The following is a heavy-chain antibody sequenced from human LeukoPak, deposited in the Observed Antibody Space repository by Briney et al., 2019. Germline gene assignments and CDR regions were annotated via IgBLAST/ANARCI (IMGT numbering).Heavy chain of an antibody. Sequence: GSVKVSCKASGYSFTSYGISWVRQAPGQGLEWMGWISAYNGNTNYAQKLQGRVTMTTDTSTSPAYVELRSLRSDDTAVYYCARASGVATITDDYWGQGTLVTVSS. J-gene: IGHJ4*02. D-gene: IGHD5-12*01. CDR2: ISAYNGNT. CDR3: ARASGVATITDDY. CDR1: GYSFTSYG. V-gene: IGHV1-18*04.